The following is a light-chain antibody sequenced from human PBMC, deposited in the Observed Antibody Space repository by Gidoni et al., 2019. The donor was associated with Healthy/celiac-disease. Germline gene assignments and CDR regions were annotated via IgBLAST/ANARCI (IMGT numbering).Light chain of an antibody. CDR3: QQYNSYSPD. Sequence: DIQMTQSPSTLSASVGDRVTITCRASQSISSWLAWYQQKPGKAPKLLIYDASSLESGVPSRFSGSGSGTEFTLTISSLQPDDFATYYCQQYNSYSPDFGRGTRLEIK. V-gene: IGKV1-5*01. J-gene: IGKJ5*01. CDR2: DAS. CDR1: QSISSW.